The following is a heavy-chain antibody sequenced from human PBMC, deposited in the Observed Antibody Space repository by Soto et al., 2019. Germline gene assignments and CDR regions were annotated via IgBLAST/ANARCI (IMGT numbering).Heavy chain of an antibody. CDR1: GYTLTELS. J-gene: IGHJ6*02. CDR3: ATFTDTAMAIYYYYYGMDV. D-gene: IGHD5-18*01. Sequence: ASVKVSCKVSGYTLTELSMHWVRQAPGKGLEWMGGFDPEDGETIYAQKFQGRVTMTEDTSTDTAYMELSSLRSEDTAVYYCATFTDTAMAIYYYYYGMDVCGQRTTVTVSS. CDR2: FDPEDGET. V-gene: IGHV1-24*01.